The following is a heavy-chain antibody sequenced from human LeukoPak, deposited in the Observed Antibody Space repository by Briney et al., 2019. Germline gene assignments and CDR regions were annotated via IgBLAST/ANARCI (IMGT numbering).Heavy chain of an antibody. CDR2: MYSDGNT. J-gene: IGHJ6*02. CDR3: AKFPENTVVVPGAGLRYGTDV. D-gene: IGHD2-2*01. CDR1: GFTVSRNY. V-gene: IGHV3-53*01. Sequence: GGSLRLSCVASGFTVSRNYMRWVRQAPGKGLDWVSLMYSDGNTFYADSVKGRFTMSLDNSKNTLYLQMNSLRAEDTAVYYCAKFPENTVVVPGAGLRYGTDVWGQGTTVTVSS.